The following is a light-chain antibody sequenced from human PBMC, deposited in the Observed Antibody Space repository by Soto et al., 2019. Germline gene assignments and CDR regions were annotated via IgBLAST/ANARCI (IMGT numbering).Light chain of an antibody. CDR2: AAS. J-gene: IGKJ2*01. CDR3: QQYNDWYT. V-gene: IGKV1-39*01. CDR1: QSISSY. Sequence: DIQMTQSPSSLSASVGDRVTITCRASQSISSYLNWYQQKPGKAPKLLIYAASSLQSGVPSRFSGSGSGTDFTLTISSLQPEDFAVYSCQQYNDWYTFGQGTKLEIK.